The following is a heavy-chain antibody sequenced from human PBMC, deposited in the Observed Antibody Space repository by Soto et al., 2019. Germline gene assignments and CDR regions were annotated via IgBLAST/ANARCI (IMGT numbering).Heavy chain of an antibody. D-gene: IGHD2-2*01. CDR1: GFTFSSYA. J-gene: IGHJ3*02. V-gene: IGHV3-23*01. Sequence: EVQLLESGGXLVQPGGSLRLSCAASGFTFSSYAMSWVRQAPGKGLEWVSAISGSGGSTYYADSVKGRFTISRDNSKNTLYLQMNSLRAEDTAVYYCAKDLCSSTSCYAARGAFDIWGQGTMVTVSS. CDR2: ISGSGGST. CDR3: AKDLCSSTSCYAARGAFDI.